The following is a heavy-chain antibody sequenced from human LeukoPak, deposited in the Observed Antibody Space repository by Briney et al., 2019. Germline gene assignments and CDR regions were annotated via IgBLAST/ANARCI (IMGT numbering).Heavy chain of an antibody. D-gene: IGHD6-13*01. CDR3: AKAGYSSSWYRNFDY. V-gene: IGHV3-23*01. Sequence: GGSLRLSCAASGFTFSNYGMSWVSQAPGKGLDWVSGISASGGSTYYADSVKGRFTISRDNSKNTLYLQMNSLRAEDTAVYYCAKAGYSSSWYRNFDYWGQGTLVTVFS. CDR2: ISASGGST. CDR1: GFTFSNYG. J-gene: IGHJ4*02.